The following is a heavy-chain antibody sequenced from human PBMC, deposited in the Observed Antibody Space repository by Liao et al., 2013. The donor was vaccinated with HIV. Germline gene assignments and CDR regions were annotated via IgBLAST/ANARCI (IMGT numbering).Heavy chain of an antibody. CDR2: FYHSGTT. V-gene: IGHV4-30-2*01. D-gene: IGHD5-24*01. CDR1: GASLSYGGYS. CDR3: ARARGGRWLQLQAFDI. Sequence: QLQLQESGSGLVKPSQTLSLTCTVSGASLSYGGYSWSWIRQTPGKGLEWIGYFYHSGTTYYNPSLKSRVSISIDRSRNQFSLRLSSMTAADTAVYYCARARGGRWLQLQAFDIWGQGTMVTVSS. J-gene: IGHJ3*02.